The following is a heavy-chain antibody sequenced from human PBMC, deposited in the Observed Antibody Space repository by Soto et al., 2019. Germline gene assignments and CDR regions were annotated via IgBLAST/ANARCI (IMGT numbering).Heavy chain of an antibody. CDR3: AKDLNYGDYYFDY. V-gene: IGHV1-3*01. Sequence: ASVKVSCKASGYTFTSYAMHWVRQAPGQRLEWMGWINAGNGNTKYSQKFQGRVPITRDTSASTAYMELSSLSFEDIAVYYCAKDLNYGDYYFDYWGQGTLVTVSS. CDR2: INAGNGNT. D-gene: IGHD4-17*01. J-gene: IGHJ4*02. CDR1: GYTFTSYA.